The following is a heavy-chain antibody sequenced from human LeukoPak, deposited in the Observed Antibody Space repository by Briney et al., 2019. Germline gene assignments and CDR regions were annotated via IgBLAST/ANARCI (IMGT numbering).Heavy chain of an antibody. J-gene: IGHJ4*02. Sequence: ASVKVSCKASGYTFTGYFMHWVRQAPGQGLEWMGWINPNSGGTNYPQKFQGRVTMTRDTSISTAYMELSRLRSDDTAVYYCARVGAEYQLLYDQYYFDYWGQGTLVTVSS. D-gene: IGHD2-2*02. V-gene: IGHV1-2*02. CDR3: ARVGAEYQLLYDQYYFDY. CDR2: INPNSGGT. CDR1: GYTFTGYF.